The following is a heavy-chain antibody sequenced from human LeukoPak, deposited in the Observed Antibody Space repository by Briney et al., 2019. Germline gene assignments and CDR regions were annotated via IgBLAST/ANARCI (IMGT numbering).Heavy chain of an antibody. J-gene: IGHJ6*03. V-gene: IGHV4-34*01. Sequence: SETPSLTCAVYGGSFRGYSWGGIRHPPGKGREWSGEINLIGSTNYNPSPTSRVTLSVDTCKNQLSPKLSSVTPPHTAVYHFARVRVQWVATYYYYYYMDVWGKGTTVTVSS. CDR3: ARVRVQWVATYYYYYYMDV. CDR2: INLIGST. CDR1: GGSFRGYS. D-gene: IGHD6-19*01.